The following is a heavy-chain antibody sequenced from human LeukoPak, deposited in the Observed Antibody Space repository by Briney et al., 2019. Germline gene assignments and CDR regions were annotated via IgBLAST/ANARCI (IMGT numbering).Heavy chain of an antibody. CDR1: GGSFSRYY. V-gene: IGHV4-34*01. D-gene: IGHD3-10*01. CDR2: INHSGSA. J-gene: IGHJ4*02. Sequence: SETLSLTCAVYGGSFSRYYWTWIRQPPGKGLEWIGEINHSGSANYNPSLKSRVTISVDTSKNQFSLKLSSVTAADTAVYYCARDLLWGYDYWVREPWSPSPQ. CDR3: ARDLLWGYDY.